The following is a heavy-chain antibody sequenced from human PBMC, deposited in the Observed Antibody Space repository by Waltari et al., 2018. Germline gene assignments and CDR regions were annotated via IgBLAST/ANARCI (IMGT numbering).Heavy chain of an antibody. J-gene: IGHJ4*02. D-gene: IGHD4-17*01. CDR2: ISPNSGVT. Sequence: QVQLVQSGAEVKQPGASVKVSCKACGYSFNGYYIHWVRQAPGQGLEWMGWISPNSGVTNYAQKFQARVTMTRDTSISTAYLELSRLTSDDTAIYYCARDPRWAVTKDYFDFWGQGTLVTVSS. CDR3: ARDPRWAVTKDYFDF. V-gene: IGHV1-2*02. CDR1: GYSFNGYY.